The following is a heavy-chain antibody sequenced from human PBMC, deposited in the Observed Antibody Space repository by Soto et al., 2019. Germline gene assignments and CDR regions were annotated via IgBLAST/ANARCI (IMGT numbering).Heavy chain of an antibody. D-gene: IGHD2-2*01. CDR3: ARAARYSSTSICFYSFYWFDP. CDR1: GYTFTSYG. Sequence: GASVKVSCKASGYTFTSYGFSWVRQAPGQGLEWMGWISGFNGNTNYAQKFQGRVTMTTDKSTSTAYMELRSLRSDDTAVYYCARAARYSSTSICFYSFYWFDPWGQGTLVTVSS. J-gene: IGHJ5*02. V-gene: IGHV1-18*04. CDR2: ISGFNGNT.